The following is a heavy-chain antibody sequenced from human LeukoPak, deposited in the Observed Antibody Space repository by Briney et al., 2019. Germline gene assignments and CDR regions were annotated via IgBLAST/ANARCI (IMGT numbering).Heavy chain of an antibody. Sequence: RSLRLSCAASGFTFSSYAMHWVRQAPGKGLEWVAVISYDGSNKYYADSVKGRFTISRDNSKNTLYLQMNSLRAEDTAVYYCARDLTIFGAVIIPPGGLFDYWGQGTLVTVSS. D-gene: IGHD3-3*01. V-gene: IGHV3-30*04. J-gene: IGHJ4*02. CDR3: ARDLTIFGAVIIPPGGLFDY. CDR1: GFTFSSYA. CDR2: ISYDGSNK.